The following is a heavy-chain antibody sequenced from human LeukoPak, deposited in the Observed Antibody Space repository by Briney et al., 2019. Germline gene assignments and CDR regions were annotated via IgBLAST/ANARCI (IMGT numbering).Heavy chain of an antibody. D-gene: IGHD1-26*01. CDR3: ARISGSQDP. Sequence: GGSLRLSCAASGFTFSSYSMNWVRQAPGKGLEWVSSISSSSSYIYYADSVKGRFSISRDNAKNSQYLQMNSLRAEDTAVYYCARISGSQDPWGQGTLVTVSS. V-gene: IGHV3-21*01. CDR2: ISSSSSYI. J-gene: IGHJ5*02. CDR1: GFTFSSYS.